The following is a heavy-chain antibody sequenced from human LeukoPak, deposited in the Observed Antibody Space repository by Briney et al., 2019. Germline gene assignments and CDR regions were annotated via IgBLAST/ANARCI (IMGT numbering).Heavy chain of an antibody. CDR2: ISYDGSNK. CDR1: GFTFSSYG. Sequence: PGGSLRLSCAASGFTFSSYGMHWVRQAPGKGLEWVAVISYDGSNKYYADSVKGRFTISRDNSKNTLYLQMNSLRAEDTAVYYCARSLGLREAWFDPWGQGTLVTVSS. J-gene: IGHJ5*02. D-gene: IGHD5-12*01. CDR3: ARSLGLREAWFDP. V-gene: IGHV3-30*03.